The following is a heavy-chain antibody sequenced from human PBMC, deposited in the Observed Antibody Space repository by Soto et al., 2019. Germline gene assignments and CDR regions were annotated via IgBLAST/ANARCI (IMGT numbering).Heavy chain of an antibody. CDR3: AHATYYDFWSGHDY. J-gene: IGHJ4*02. V-gene: IGHV2-5*02. CDR2: IYWDDDK. Sequence: QITLKESGPTLVKPTQTLTLTCTFSGFSLSTSGVGVGWIRQPPGKALEWLALIYWDDDKRYSPSLKSRLTITKDTSKNQVVLTMTNMDPVETATYYCAHATYYDFWSGHDYWGQGTLVTVSS. D-gene: IGHD3-3*01. CDR1: GFSLSTSGVG.